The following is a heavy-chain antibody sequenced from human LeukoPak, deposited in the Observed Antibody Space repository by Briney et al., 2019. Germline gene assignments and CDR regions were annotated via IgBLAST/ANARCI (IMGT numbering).Heavy chain of an antibody. V-gene: IGHV4-61*02. CDR2: IYNSETI. D-gene: IGHD3-16*01. J-gene: IGHJ4*02. Sequence: SQALSLTCTVFGGSISSGSYHWTWIRQPAGKGLEWIGRIYNSETIRYNPYLSSRVPMPLDTSKNQFTLRLSSVSPADTAMYYCGTEKYDESVYHFDNWGQGALVTVSS. CDR3: GTEKYDESVYHFDN. CDR1: GGSISSGSYH.